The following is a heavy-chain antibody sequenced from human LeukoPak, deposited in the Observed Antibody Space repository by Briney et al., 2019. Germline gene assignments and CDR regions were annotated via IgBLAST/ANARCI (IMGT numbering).Heavy chain of an antibody. CDR2: ISSRGSTI. J-gene: IGHJ3*02. CDR3: ARVGWVLRYAFDI. CDR1: GFSLSSYE. V-gene: IGHV3-48*03. D-gene: IGHD3-16*01. Sequence: GGSLRLSCEASGFSLSSYEMNWVRQAPGKGLEWVSHISSRGSTIYYADSVKGRFTISRDNAKNSLYLQMNSLRAEDTAVYYCARVGWVLRYAFDIWGQGTMATVSS.